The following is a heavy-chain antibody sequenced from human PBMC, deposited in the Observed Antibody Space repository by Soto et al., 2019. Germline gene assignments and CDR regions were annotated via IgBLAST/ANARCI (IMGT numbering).Heavy chain of an antibody. Sequence: QVQLQESGPGLVKTSETLSLTCTVSGGSISSYYWSWIRQPPGKGLEWIGYIYYSGSTNYNPSLKSRVTISVDTSKNQFSLKLSSVTAADTAVYYCARAYCGGDCYPDYWGQGTLVTVSS. V-gene: IGHV4-59*01. J-gene: IGHJ4*02. CDR3: ARAYCGGDCYPDY. CDR1: GGSISSYY. D-gene: IGHD2-21*01. CDR2: IYYSGST.